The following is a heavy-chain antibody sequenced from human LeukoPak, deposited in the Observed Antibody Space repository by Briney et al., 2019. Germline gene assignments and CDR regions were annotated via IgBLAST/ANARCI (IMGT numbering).Heavy chain of an antibody. D-gene: IGHD5-24*01. CDR1: GFTFSASD. CDR2: ISSSSYI. V-gene: IGHV3-69-1*01. CDR3: ARDGVRDGLYFDY. Sequence: GGSLRLSCAASGFTFSASDMNWVRQTPGKGLEWVSSISSSSYIYYADSVKGRFSISRDNAKNSLYLQINSLRAEDTAVYYCARDGVRDGLYFDYWGQGTLVTVSS. J-gene: IGHJ4*02.